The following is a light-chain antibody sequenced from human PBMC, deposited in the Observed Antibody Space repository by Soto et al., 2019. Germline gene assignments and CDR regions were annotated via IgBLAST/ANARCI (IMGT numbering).Light chain of an antibody. CDR2: GAS. Sequence: EIVLTQSPGTLSLSPGERATLSCRASQSVSSSYLAWYQQKPGQAPRLLIYGASSGATGIPDRFSGSGSETDFTLTISRLEPEDFAVYYCQQYGSSPWTFGQGTKVDIK. J-gene: IGKJ1*01. V-gene: IGKV3-20*01. CDR1: QSVSSSY. CDR3: QQYGSSPWT.